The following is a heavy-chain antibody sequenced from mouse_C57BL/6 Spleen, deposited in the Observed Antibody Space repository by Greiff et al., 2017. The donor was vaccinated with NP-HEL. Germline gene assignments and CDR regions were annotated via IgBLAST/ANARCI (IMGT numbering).Heavy chain of an antibody. CDR2: IYPGDGDT. J-gene: IGHJ4*01. CDR1: GYAFSSSW. CDR3: ARGSYAMDY. Sequence: VQLQESGPELVKPGASVKISCKASGYAFSSSWMNWVKQRPGKGLEWIGRIYPGDGDTNYNGKFKGKATLTADKSSSTAYMQLSSLTSEDSAVYFCARGSYAMDYWGQGTSVTVSS. V-gene: IGHV1-82*01.